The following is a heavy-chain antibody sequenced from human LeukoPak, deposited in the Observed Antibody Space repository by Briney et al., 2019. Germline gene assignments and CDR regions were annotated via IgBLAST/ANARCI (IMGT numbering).Heavy chain of an antibody. J-gene: IGHJ4*02. CDR3: ARTTAMVAIFDY. Sequence: ASVKVSCKVSGYTLTELSMHWVRQAPGQRLEWMGWINAGNGNTKYSQKFQGRVTITRVTSASTAYMELSSLRSEDTAVYYCARTTAMVAIFDYWGQGTLVTASS. CDR2: INAGNGNT. CDR1: GYTLTELS. V-gene: IGHV1-3*01. D-gene: IGHD5-18*01.